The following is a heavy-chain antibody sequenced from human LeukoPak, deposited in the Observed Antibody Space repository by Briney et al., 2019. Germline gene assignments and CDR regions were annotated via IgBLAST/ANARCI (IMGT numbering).Heavy chain of an antibody. CDR3: ARDRQWLVRLTTRGNFDY. CDR1: GGSFSGYY. V-gene: IGHV4-34*01. J-gene: IGHJ4*02. Sequence: TPSETLSLTCAVYGGSFSGYYWSWIRQPPGKGLEWIGEINHSGSTNYNPSLKSRVTISVDTSKNQFSLKLSSVTAADTAVYYCARDRQWLVRLTTRGNFDYWGQGTLVTVSS. CDR2: INHSGST. D-gene: IGHD6-19*01.